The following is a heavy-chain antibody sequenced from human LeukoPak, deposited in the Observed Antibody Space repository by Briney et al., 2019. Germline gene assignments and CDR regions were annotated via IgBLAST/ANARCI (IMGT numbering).Heavy chain of an antibody. Sequence: GGSLRLSCAASGFTFSNYAMHWVRQAPGKGLEWVAFIRADGSNKYYADSVKGRFTISRDNSKNTLYLQMNSLRAEDTAVYYCAKGSGSYLDYWGQGTLVTVSS. V-gene: IGHV3-30*02. J-gene: IGHJ4*02. CDR1: GFTFSNYA. D-gene: IGHD1-26*01. CDR2: IRADGSNK. CDR3: AKGSGSYLDY.